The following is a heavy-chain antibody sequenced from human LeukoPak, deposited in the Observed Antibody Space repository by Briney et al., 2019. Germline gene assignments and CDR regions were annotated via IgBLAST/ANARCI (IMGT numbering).Heavy chain of an antibody. CDR3: AKDIHYYDSSGSFDY. V-gene: IGHV3-43*02. J-gene: IGHJ4*02. CDR2: ISGDGGST. CDR1: GFTFDDYA. D-gene: IGHD3-22*01. Sequence: GGSLRLSCAASGFTFDDYAMHWVRQAPGKGLEWVSLISGDGGSTYYADSVKGRFTISRDNSKNSLYPQMNSLRTEDTALYYCAKDIHYYDSSGSFDYWGQGTLVTVSS.